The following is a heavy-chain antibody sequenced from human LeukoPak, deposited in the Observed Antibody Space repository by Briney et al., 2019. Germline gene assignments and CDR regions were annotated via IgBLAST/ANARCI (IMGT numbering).Heavy chain of an antibody. V-gene: IGHV3-30*02. CDR1: GFTFSSYG. CDR2: IRYDGSSK. D-gene: IGHD5-18*01. CDR3: AKVNSAFDI. J-gene: IGHJ3*02. Sequence: SGRSLRLSCAASGFTFSSYGMHWVRQAPGKGLEWVAFIRYDGSSKYYADSVKGRFTISRDDSKNTLYLQMNSLRAEDTAVYYCAKVNSAFDIWGQGTLVTVSS.